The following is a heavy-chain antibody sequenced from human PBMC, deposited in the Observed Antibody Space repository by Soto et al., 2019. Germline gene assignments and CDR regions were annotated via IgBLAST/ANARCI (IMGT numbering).Heavy chain of an antibody. Sequence: PSETLSLTCTVSGGSISSGNSYWSWIRQHPGKGLEWIGYIYYSGSTYYNPSLKSRVTISVDTSKNQFSLKLSSVTAADTAVYYWARTSYDSSGTAADPWGQGTPVNVSS. CDR3: ARTSYDSSGTAADP. V-gene: IGHV4-31*03. CDR2: IYYSGST. D-gene: IGHD3-22*01. CDR1: GGSISSGNSY. J-gene: IGHJ5*02.